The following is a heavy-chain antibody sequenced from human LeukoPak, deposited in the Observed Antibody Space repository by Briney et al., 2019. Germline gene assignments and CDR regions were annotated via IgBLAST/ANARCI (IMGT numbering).Heavy chain of an antibody. Sequence: GGSLRLSCAASGFAFSSYWMSWIRQAPGKGLEWVSYISSSGSTIYYADSVKGRFTISRDNAKNSLYLQMNSLRAEDTAVYYCARESIAAAGADAFDIWGQGTMVTVSS. CDR3: ARESIAAAGADAFDI. V-gene: IGHV3-11*01. CDR2: ISSSGSTI. J-gene: IGHJ3*02. CDR1: GFAFSSYW. D-gene: IGHD6-13*01.